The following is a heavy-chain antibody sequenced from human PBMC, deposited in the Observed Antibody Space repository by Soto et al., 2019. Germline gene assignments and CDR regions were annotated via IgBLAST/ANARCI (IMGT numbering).Heavy chain of an antibody. CDR2: MNPGSGDT. D-gene: IGHD3-10*01. J-gene: IGHJ5*02. V-gene: IGHV1-8*01. CDR1: GYTFTNND. Sequence: WASVKVSCKASGYTFTNNDVSWLRQATGQGLEWMGWMNPGSGDTGYAQKFQGRVTMTRDISIATAYMELSSLRSDDTAIYYCATMATFGSLNWFDPWGQGTLVTVSS. CDR3: ATMATFGSLNWFDP.